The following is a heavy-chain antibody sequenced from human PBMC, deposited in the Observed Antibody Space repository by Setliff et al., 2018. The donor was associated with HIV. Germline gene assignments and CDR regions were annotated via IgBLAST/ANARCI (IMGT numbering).Heavy chain of an antibody. V-gene: IGHV1-8*02. D-gene: IGHD3-22*01. CDR3: AKDDRYYSDTCDSPANCCDP. Sequence: RASVKVSCKASGYTFTSYSISWVRQAPGQGLEWMGRIIPSSGGTNFAQKFQGRVTMTRNTAISTAYMELRRLKSEDTAVYYCAKDDRYYSDTCDSPANCCDPWGQGSLVTVSS. J-gene: IGHJ5*02. CDR2: IIPSSGGT. CDR1: GYTFTSYS.